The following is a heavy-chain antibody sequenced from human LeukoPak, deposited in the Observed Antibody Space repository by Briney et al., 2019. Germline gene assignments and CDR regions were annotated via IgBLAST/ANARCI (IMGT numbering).Heavy chain of an antibody. J-gene: IGHJ4*02. D-gene: IGHD1-26*01. CDR1: GFTFSSYA. V-gene: IGHV3-23*01. CDR2: ISGSGGST. CDR3: AKDRGSYYVNHFDY. Sequence: GGSLRLSCAASGFTFSSYATSWVRQAPGKGLEWVSAISGSGGSTYYADSVKGRFTISRDNSKNALYLQMNSLRAEDTAVYYCAKDRGSYYVNHFDYWGQGTLVTVSS.